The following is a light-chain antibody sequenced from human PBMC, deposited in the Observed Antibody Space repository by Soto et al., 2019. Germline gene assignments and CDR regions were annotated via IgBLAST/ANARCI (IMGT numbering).Light chain of an antibody. CDR1: QSISSSY. Sequence: EIVLTQSPGTLSLSPGERATLSCRASQSISSSYLAWYQQKAGQAPRLLISGASSRAADIPDRFSGSGSGTDFTLTINRLETEDFAVYYCQQYDSSPRTLGQGTKVDIK. J-gene: IGKJ1*01. CDR3: QQYDSSPRT. CDR2: GAS. V-gene: IGKV3-20*01.